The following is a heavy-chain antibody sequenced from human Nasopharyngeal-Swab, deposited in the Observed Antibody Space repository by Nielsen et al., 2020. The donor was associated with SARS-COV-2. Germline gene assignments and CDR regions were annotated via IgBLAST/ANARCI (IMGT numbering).Heavy chain of an antibody. CDR2: IYYSGSP. CDR1: GGSISSSSYY. J-gene: IGHJ2*01. CDR3: ASVRITIFTGERYFDL. Sequence: SETLSLTCTVSGGSISSSSYYWGWIRQPPGKGLEWIGSIYYSGSPYYNPSLKSRVTISVDTSKNQFPLKLSSVTAADTAVYYCASVRITIFTGERYFDLWGRGTLVTVSS. D-gene: IGHD3-3*01. V-gene: IGHV4-39*01.